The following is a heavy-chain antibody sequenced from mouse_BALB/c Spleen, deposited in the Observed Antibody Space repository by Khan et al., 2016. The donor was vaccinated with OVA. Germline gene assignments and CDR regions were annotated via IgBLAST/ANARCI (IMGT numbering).Heavy chain of an antibody. D-gene: IGHD1-1*01. J-gene: IGHJ1*01. CDR1: GYSITSDYA. CDR3: ARRYYYGQWYFDV. V-gene: IGHV3-2*02. CDR2: ISYSGST. Sequence: EVKLEESGPGLVKPSQSLSLTCTVTGYSITSDYAWNWIRQFPGNKLEWMAYISYSGSTRSNPSLNSRISITRDTSKNQFFLQLNSVTTEDTATYYCARRYYYGQWYFDVWGAGTTVTVSS.